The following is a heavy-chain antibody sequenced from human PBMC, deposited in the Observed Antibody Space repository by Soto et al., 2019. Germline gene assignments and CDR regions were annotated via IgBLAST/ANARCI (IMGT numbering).Heavy chain of an antibody. D-gene: IGHD6-19*01. CDR1: GFTFSSYP. V-gene: IGHV3-30-3*01. Sequence: GGSLRLSCAASGFTFSSYPMHWVRQAPGKGLEWVAVISYDGSNEYYADSVKGRFTISRDNSKNTLYLQMNSLRAEDTAVFYCTRSGWYVSPDYWGQGTLVTVSS. J-gene: IGHJ4*02. CDR3: TRSGWYVSPDY. CDR2: ISYDGSNE.